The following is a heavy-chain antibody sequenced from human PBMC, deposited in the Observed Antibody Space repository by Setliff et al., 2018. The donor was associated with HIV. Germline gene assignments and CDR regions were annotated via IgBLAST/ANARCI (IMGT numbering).Heavy chain of an antibody. V-gene: IGHV3-48*01. J-gene: IGHJ6*03. Sequence: GGSLRLSCAASGFTFDDYAMHWVRQAPGKGLEWVSYISSSSSTIYYADSVKGRFTISRDNAKNSLYLQMNRLRAEDTAVYYCARDSGGWYPTGDYYYYYMDVWGKGTTVTVSS. D-gene: IGHD6-19*01. CDR1: GFTFDDYA. CDR2: ISSSSSTI. CDR3: ARDSGGWYPTGDYYYYYMDV.